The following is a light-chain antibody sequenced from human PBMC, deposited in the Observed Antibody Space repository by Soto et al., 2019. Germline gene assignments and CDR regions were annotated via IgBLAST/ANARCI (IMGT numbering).Light chain of an antibody. J-gene: IGLJ2*01. Sequence: QSALTQPASVSGSPGQSITISCPGTSSDVGGYNYVSWYQQHPGKAPKLMIYDVSKRPSGVPDRFSGSKSGNTASLTISGLQAEDEADYYCCSYAGGYTHAVFGGGTKLTVL. CDR1: SSDVGGYNY. CDR2: DVS. CDR3: CSYAGGYTHAV. V-gene: IGLV2-11*01.